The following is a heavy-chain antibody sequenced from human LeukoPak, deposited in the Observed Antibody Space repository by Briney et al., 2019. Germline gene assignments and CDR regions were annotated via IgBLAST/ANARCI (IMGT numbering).Heavy chain of an antibody. CDR1: GFTLSSYW. CDR3: ARDSSVAAAGVFDY. D-gene: IGHD6-13*01. Sequence: GGSLRLSCAASGFTLSSYWMSWVRQAPGKGLEWVANIKQDGREIYYVDSVKGRFTISRDNAKNSLYLQMNSLRAEDTALYYCARDSSVAAAGVFDYWGQGTLVTVSS. J-gene: IGHJ4*02. V-gene: IGHV3-7*03. CDR2: IKQDGREI.